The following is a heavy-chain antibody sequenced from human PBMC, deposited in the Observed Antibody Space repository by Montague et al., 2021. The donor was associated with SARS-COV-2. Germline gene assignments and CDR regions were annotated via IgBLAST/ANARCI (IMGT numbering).Heavy chain of an antibody. CDR3: ARVGWELRVGDYYFDY. D-gene: IGHD1-26*01. CDR2: IYATGSA. CDR1: GGSVSSRSHF. J-gene: IGHJ4*02. Sequence: TLSLTCTVSGGSVSSRSHFWSWIRQPAGKGLEWIGHIYATGSAKYNPSLESRVTISVDTSNNQFSLRLNSVTAADTAVYYCARVGWELRVGDYYFDYWGQGTLVTVSS. V-gene: IGHV4-61*09.